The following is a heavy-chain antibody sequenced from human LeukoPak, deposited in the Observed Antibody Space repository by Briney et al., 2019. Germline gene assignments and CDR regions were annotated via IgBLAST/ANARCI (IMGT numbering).Heavy chain of an antibody. Sequence: PGGSLRLSCAASGFTFSSYWMSWVRQAPGKGLEWVANIKQDGSEKYYVDSVKGRFTISRDNAKNSLYLQMNSLRAEDTAVYYCARVQLYYYGSGSYCNPPSLAFDIWGQGTMVTVSS. D-gene: IGHD3-10*01. J-gene: IGHJ3*02. CDR1: GFTFSSYW. CDR3: ARVQLYYYGSGSYCNPPSLAFDI. V-gene: IGHV3-7*03. CDR2: IKQDGSEK.